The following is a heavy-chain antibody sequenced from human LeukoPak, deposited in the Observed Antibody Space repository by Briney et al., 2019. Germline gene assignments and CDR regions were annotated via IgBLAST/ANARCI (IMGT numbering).Heavy chain of an antibody. D-gene: IGHD3-10*01. CDR2: IDYSGRT. CDR1: GGSTNYYY. V-gene: IGHV4-59*12. Sequence: SETLSLTCTVSGGSTNYYYWSWIRQPPGKGLEWIGYIDYSGRTKYNPSLKSRVTISVDTSKNQFSLKLSSVTAADTAVYYCARDFPSGSYYPNNFDYWGQGTLVTVSS. J-gene: IGHJ4*02. CDR3: ARDFPSGSYYPNNFDY.